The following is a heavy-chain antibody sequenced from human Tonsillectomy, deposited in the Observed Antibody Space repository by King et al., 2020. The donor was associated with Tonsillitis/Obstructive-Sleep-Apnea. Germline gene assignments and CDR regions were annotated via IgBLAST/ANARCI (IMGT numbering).Heavy chain of an antibody. CDR2: IYYSGST. Sequence: VQLQESGPGLVKPSETLSLTCTVSGGSISSYYWSWIRQPPGKGLEWIGYIYYSGSTNYNPSLKSLVTISVDTSQNQFSLKLSSVTSAATAVYYCARLRYDILTGYSNDYYYYYMDVWGKGTTVTVSS. J-gene: IGHJ6*03. D-gene: IGHD3-9*01. V-gene: IGHV4-59*01. CDR3: ARLRYDILTGYSNDYYYYYMDV. CDR1: GGSISSYY.